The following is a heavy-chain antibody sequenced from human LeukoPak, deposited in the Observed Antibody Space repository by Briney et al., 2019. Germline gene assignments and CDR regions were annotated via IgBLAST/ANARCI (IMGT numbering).Heavy chain of an antibody. CDR3: ARATFTMTRNAFDI. CDR2: IYTSGST. J-gene: IGHJ3*02. CDR1: GGSISSYY. V-gene: IGHV4-4*07. Sequence: SETLCLTRTVSGGSISSYYWSWIRQPAGKGLEWIGRIYTSGSTNYNPSLKSRVTLSVDTSKNQFSLKLSSVTAADTAVYYCARATFTMTRNAFDIWGQGTMVTVSS. D-gene: IGHD3-22*01.